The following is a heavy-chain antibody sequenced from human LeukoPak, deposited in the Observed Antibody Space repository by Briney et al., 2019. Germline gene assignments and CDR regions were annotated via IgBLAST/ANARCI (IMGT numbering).Heavy chain of an antibody. J-gene: IGHJ6*03. V-gene: IGHV4-61*01. CDR1: GGSISSSSYY. Sequence: SETLSLTCTVSGGSISSSSYYWSWIRRPPGKGLEWIGYIYYSGSTNYNPSLKSRVSISVDTSKNQFSLKLSSVTAADTAVYYCASGSTGYSSSSRYYYYYMDVWGKGTTVTVSS. CDR3: ASGSTGYSSSSRYYYYYMDV. D-gene: IGHD6-6*01. CDR2: IYYSGST.